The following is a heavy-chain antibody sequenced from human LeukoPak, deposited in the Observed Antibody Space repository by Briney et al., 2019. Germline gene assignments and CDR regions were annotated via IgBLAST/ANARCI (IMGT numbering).Heavy chain of an antibody. V-gene: IGHV4-34*01. J-gene: IGHJ4*02. CDR1: GGSFSGHY. D-gene: IGHD2-2*01. CDR3: AGGGLNLPRYCSSVSCYESYYFDY. CDR2: INHSGTT. Sequence: KPSETLSLICAVYGGSFSGHYWSWLRQFPGKGLEWIGEINHSGTTHYNPSLKSRVTISVDTSKNQFSLKLSSVTAADTAVYYCAGGGLNLPRYCSSVSCYESYYFDYWGQGTLVTVSS.